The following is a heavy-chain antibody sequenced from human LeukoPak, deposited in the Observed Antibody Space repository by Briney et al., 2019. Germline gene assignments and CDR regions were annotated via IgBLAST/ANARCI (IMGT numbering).Heavy chain of an antibody. Sequence: GGSLRLSCAASGFTFSSYSMNWVRQAPGKGLAWVSSISSSSSYIYYADSVKGRFTISRDNAKNSLYLQMNSLRAEDTAVCYCATPTRSSGSYYHPFDYWGQGTLVTVSS. D-gene: IGHD3-10*01. V-gene: IGHV3-21*01. CDR3: ATPTRSSGSYYHPFDY. CDR1: GFTFSSYS. CDR2: ISSSSSYI. J-gene: IGHJ4*02.